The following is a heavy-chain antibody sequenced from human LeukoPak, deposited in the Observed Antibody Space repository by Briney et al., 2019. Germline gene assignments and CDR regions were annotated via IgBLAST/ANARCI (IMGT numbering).Heavy chain of an antibody. V-gene: IGHV3-74*01. CDR1: GFTFSTST. D-gene: IGHD3-22*01. CDR2: INSDGSAT. J-gene: IGHJ4*02. CDR3: ARGYYDSRGDY. Sequence: GRSLRLSCAASGFTFSTSTMHWVRQAPGKGLVWVSRINSDGSATNYADSVKGRFTISRDNAKNTLYLQMNSLRAEDTAVYYCARGYYDSRGDYWGQGTLVTVSS.